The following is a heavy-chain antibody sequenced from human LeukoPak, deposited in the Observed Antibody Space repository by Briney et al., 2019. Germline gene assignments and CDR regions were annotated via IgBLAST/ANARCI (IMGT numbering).Heavy chain of an antibody. J-gene: IGHJ3*02. V-gene: IGHV4-4*07. CDR3: AGRGELERRSDAFDI. CDR1: GGSISSYY. D-gene: IGHD1-1*01. Sequence: SETLSLTCTVSGGSISSYYWSWIRQPAGKGLEWIGRIYTSGSTNYNPSLKSRVTISVDTSKNQFSLKLSSVTAADTAVYYCAGRGELERRSDAFDIWGQGTMVTVSS. CDR2: IYTSGST.